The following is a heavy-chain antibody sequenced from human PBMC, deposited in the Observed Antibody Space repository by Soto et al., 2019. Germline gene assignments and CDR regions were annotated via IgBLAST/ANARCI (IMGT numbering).Heavy chain of an antibody. D-gene: IGHD6-19*01. CDR1: GFTFSDYA. J-gene: IGHJ4*02. CDR2: VSHDGRNT. V-gene: IGHV3-30*18. Sequence: VQLVESGGGVVQPGRSLRLSCAASGFTFSDYAMHWVRQAPGKGLEWVAVVSHDGRNTRYADSVKGRFTISRDSSKNTVSLEMTSLRAEDTAVYYCAKGGWQWLVTSDFNYWGQGALVTVSS. CDR3: AKGGWQWLVTSDFNY.